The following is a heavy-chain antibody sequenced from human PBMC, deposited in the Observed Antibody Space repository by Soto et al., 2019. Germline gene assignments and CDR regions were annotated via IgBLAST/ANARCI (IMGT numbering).Heavy chain of an antibody. CDR1: GFTFSNYW. D-gene: IGHD3-16*01. CDR2: VGSDGRGA. CDR3: ARDGLMHGPDMDQ. J-gene: IGHJ4*02. Sequence: EVQLVESGGGLVQPGGSVRLSGAASGFTFSNYWMHWVRQTPGKGLVWVSRVGSDGRGATYADSVKGRFTISRDNAKNTLYLQMDSLRVEDTAMYHCARDGLMHGPDMDQWGQGILVTVSS. V-gene: IGHV3-74*01.